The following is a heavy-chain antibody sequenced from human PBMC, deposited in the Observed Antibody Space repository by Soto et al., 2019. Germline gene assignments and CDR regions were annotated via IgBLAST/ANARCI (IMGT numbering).Heavy chain of an antibody. V-gene: IGHV4-4*07. CDR2: IYASGIT. CDR1: GVSLSNWY. CDR3: ARGSVPADY. Sequence: PSETLSLTCTVSGVSLSNWYWSWIRQPAGEGLEWIGRIYASGITDYSPSLKSRLTMSIGTSNNQFSLKLTSVTAADTAMYYCARGSVPADYWGQGSLVTVSS. D-gene: IGHD4-17*01. J-gene: IGHJ4*02.